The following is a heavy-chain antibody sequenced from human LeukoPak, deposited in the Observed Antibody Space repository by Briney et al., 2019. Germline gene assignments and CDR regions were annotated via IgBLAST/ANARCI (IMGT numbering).Heavy chain of an antibody. CDR3: ARGLCSGGSCYSLTYYYYGMDV. Sequence: QTGGSVTLFCAASGFTFSSYSMNWARQAPGKGLEWVLYISSSSSTIYYADSVEGRFTISRDNAKNSLYLQMTRLRAEDTAMYYCARGLCSGGSCYSLTYYYYGMDVWGQGTTVTVSS. D-gene: IGHD2-15*01. V-gene: IGHV3-48*01. CDR2: ISSSSSTI. J-gene: IGHJ6*02. CDR1: GFTFSSYS.